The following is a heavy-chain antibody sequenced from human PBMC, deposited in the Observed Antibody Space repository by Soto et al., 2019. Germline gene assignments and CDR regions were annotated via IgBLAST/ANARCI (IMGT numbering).Heavy chain of an antibody. CDR2: ISAYNGNT. Sequence: QVQLVQSGAEVKKPGASVKVSCKASGYTFTSYGISWVRQAPGQGLEWMGWISAYNGNTNYAQKLQGRVTMTTDTTTSTAYRELRRLRCDDTAVYYCAREGNTYFYDRSGYRAYDAFDIWGEGTMVTVSS. D-gene: IGHD3-22*01. V-gene: IGHV1-18*01. CDR3: AREGNTYFYDRSGYRAYDAFDI. J-gene: IGHJ3*02. CDR1: GYTFTSYG.